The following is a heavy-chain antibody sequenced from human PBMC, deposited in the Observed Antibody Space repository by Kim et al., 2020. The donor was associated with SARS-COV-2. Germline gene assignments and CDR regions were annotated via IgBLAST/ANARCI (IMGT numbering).Heavy chain of an antibody. CDR1: GFTFGDYA. V-gene: IGHV3-49*04. Sequence: GGSLRLSCTASGFTFGDYAMSWVRQAPGKGLEWVGFIRSKAYGGTTEYAASVKGRFTISRDDSKSIAYLQMNSLKTEDTAVYYCTRDIYDFWSGPLDYYYRDVWGKGTTVTVSS. CDR2: IRSKAYGGTT. D-gene: IGHD3-3*01. CDR3: TRDIYDFWSGPLDYYYRDV. J-gene: IGHJ6*03.